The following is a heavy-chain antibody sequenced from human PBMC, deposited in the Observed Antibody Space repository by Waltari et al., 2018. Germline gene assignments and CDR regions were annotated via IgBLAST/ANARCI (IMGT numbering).Heavy chain of an antibody. J-gene: IGHJ3*02. V-gene: IGHV3-30-3*01. CDR2: ISYDGSNK. CDR1: GFTFSSYA. Sequence: QVQLVESGGGLVQPGRSLRLSCAASGFTFSSYAMHWVRQAPGKGLEWVAVISYDGSNKYYADSVKGRFTISRDNSKNTLYLQMNSLRAEDTAVYYCARDYGAQRDAFDIWGQGTMVTVSS. D-gene: IGHD4-17*01. CDR3: ARDYGAQRDAFDI.